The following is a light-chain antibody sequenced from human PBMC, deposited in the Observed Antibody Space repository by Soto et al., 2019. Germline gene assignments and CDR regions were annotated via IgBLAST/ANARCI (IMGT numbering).Light chain of an antibody. CDR3: CSYAVNYTSL. CDR1: SSDVGTYNY. J-gene: IGLJ2*01. Sequence: QSVLTQPRSVSGSPGQSVTISCTGTSSDVGTYNYVSWYQQHPGKAPKLLIYDVSQRPSGVPDRFSGSKSGNTASLTISGLQAEDESDYYCCSYAVNYTSLFGGGTKLTVL. CDR2: DVS. V-gene: IGLV2-11*01.